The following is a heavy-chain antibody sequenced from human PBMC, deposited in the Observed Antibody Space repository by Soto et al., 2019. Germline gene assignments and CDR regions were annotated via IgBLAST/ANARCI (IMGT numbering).Heavy chain of an antibody. D-gene: IGHD3-10*01. V-gene: IGHV3-48*04. J-gene: IGHJ3*02. Sequence: GGSLRLSCAASGFTFSSYSMNWVRQAPGKGLEWVSYISSSSTIYYADSVKGRFTISRDNAKNSLYLQMNSLRAEDTAVYYCARVMVRGVIRSDAFDIWGQGTMVTVSS. CDR2: ISSSSTI. CDR3: ARVMVRGVIRSDAFDI. CDR1: GFTFSSYS.